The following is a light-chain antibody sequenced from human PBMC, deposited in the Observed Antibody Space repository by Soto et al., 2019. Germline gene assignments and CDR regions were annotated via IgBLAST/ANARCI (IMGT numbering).Light chain of an antibody. CDR1: SSDIGAYKY. CDR3: AAWDHSLQGWV. Sequence: QSALTQPPSASGSPGQSVTISCSGTSSDIGAYKYVSWYQHHSGKVPRLIMYEVNKRPSGVPDRFSGSKSGSSASLVIVGLQSEDEADYYCAAWDHSLQGWVFGGGTKLTVL. V-gene: IGLV2-8*01. CDR2: EVN. J-gene: IGLJ3*02.